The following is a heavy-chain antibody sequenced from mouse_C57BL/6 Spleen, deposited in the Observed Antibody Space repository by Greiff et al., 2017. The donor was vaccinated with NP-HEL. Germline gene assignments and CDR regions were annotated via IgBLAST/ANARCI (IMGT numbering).Heavy chain of an antibody. CDR3: ARLGDYYGSSYGWYFDV. Sequence: VQLQQPGAELVKPGASVKLSCKASGYTFTSYWMQWVKQRLGQGLEWIGELDPSDSYTNYNQKFKGKATLTEDTSSSTAYMQLSSLTSEDSAVYYCARLGDYYGSSYGWYFDVWGTGTTVTVSS. J-gene: IGHJ1*03. D-gene: IGHD1-1*01. CDR2: LDPSDSYT. CDR1: GYTFTSYW. V-gene: IGHV1-50*01.